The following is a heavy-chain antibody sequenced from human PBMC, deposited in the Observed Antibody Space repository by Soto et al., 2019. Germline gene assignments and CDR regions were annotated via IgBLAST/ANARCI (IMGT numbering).Heavy chain of an antibody. V-gene: IGHV3-30*18. CDR2: ISYDGSNK. Sequence: GGSLRLSCAASGFTFSSYGMHWVRQAPGKGLEWVAVISYDGSNKYYADSVKGRFTISRDNSKNTLYLQMNSLRAEDTAVYYCAKDLFSKTQLPRGVYYYYYGMDLWGQGTTVTVSS. J-gene: IGHJ6*02. CDR1: GFTFSSYG. CDR3: AKDLFSKTQLPRGVYYYYYGMDL. D-gene: IGHD2-2*01.